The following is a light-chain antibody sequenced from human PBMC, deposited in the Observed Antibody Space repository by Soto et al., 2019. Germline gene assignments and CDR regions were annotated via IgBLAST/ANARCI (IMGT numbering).Light chain of an antibody. CDR1: QGISSA. V-gene: IGKV1-13*02. CDR2: DAS. CDR3: QQLKTYPFT. J-gene: IGKJ5*01. Sequence: SQLTQSPASLAASVGGRVPSTCRASQGISSALAWYQHKPGKAPKILIYDASSLQSGVPSRFSGSESGTECTLTISSLQPEDFATYYCQQLKTYPFTFGQGTRLEI.